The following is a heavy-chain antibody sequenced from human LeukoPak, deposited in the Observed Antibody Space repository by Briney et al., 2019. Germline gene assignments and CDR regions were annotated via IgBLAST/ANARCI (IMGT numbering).Heavy chain of an antibody. CDR1: GYTFISHG. Sequence: GASVKVSCKASGYTFISHGITWVRQAPGQGLEWMGWISAFNGITNSAQKFQGRLTMTTDTSTSTAYMELRSLTSDDTAVYFCGRLRSIGASGHDASNMWGQGTMVTVSS. CDR2: ISAFNGIT. V-gene: IGHV1-18*01. J-gene: IGHJ3*02. CDR3: GRLRSIGASGHDASNM. D-gene: IGHD3-3*01.